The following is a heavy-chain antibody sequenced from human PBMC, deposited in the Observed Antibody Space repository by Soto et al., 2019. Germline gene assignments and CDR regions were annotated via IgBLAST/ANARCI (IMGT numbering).Heavy chain of an antibody. D-gene: IGHD3-22*01. V-gene: IGHV1-18*04. CDR1: GYTFTSYG. CDR3: ARDRGYCDSSGYYYFNAFDI. J-gene: IGHJ3*02. Sequence: ASVKVSCKASGYTFTSYGISWVRQAPGQGLEWMGWLSAYNGNTNYAQKLQGRVTMTTDTSTSTADMELRSLRSEDTAVYYCARDRGYCDSSGYYYFNAFDIWGQGTMVTVSS. CDR2: LSAYNGNT.